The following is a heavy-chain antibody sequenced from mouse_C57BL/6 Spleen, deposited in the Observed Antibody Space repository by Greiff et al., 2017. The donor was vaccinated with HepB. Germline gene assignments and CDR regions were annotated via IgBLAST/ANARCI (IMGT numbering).Heavy chain of an antibody. D-gene: IGHD4-1*02. Sequence: DVKLVESGGGLVQPGGSLSLSCAASGFTFTDYYMSWVRQPPGKALEWLGFIRNKANGYTTEYSASVKGRFTISRDNSQSILYLQMNALRAEDSATYYCASSQLAWFAYWGQGTLVTVSA. V-gene: IGHV7-3*01. CDR2: IRNKANGYTT. CDR1: GFTFTDYY. J-gene: IGHJ3*01. CDR3: ASSQLAWFAY.